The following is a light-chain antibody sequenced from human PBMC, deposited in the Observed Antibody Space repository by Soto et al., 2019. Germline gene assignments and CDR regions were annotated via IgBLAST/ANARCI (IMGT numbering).Light chain of an antibody. Sequence: QSALTQPRSVSGSPGQSVTISCTGTSSDVGGYNYVSWYQHHPGKAPKLVIYDVSKRPSGVPDRFSGSKSGNTASLTISGLQAEDDDDYYCCSYSGSSASWVFGGGTKLTVL. V-gene: IGLV2-11*01. CDR2: DVS. CDR3: CSYSGSSASWV. CDR1: SSDVGGYNY. J-gene: IGLJ2*01.